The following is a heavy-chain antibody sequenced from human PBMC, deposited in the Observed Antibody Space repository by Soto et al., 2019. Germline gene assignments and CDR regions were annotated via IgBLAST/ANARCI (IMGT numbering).Heavy chain of an antibody. CDR1: CYTFTSYG. CDR3: ASFYCSSTSCARDRFDP. Sequence: SVKDSSKASCYTFTSYGISWVRQAPVQGLEWMGWVSAYNGNTNYAQKLQGRVTMTTDTSTSTAYMELRSLRSDDAAVYYCASFYCSSTSCARDRFDPWGQGTLVTVYS. D-gene: IGHD2-2*01. CDR2: VSAYNGNT. V-gene: IGHV1-18*01. J-gene: IGHJ5*02.